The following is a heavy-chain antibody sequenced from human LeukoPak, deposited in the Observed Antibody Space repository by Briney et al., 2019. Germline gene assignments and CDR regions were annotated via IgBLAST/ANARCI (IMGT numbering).Heavy chain of an antibody. D-gene: IGHD2-2*01. J-gene: IGHJ4*02. Sequence: PSETLSLTCTVSGYSISSGYYWGWIRQPPGKGLEWIGSIYHSGSTYYNPSLKSRVTISVDTSKNQFSLKLSSVTAADTAVYYCGAPGGDIVVVPAGSFDYWGQGTLVTVSS. CDR3: GAPGGDIVVVPAGSFDY. CDR1: GYSISSGYY. CDR2: IYHSGST. V-gene: IGHV4-38-2*02.